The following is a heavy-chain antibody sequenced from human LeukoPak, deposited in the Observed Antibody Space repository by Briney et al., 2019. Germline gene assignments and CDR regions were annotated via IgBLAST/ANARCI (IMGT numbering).Heavy chain of an antibody. CDR2: IYYSGST. D-gene: IGHD3-22*01. Sequence: SETLSLTCTASGGSISSYYWSWVRQPPGKGLEWLGYIYYSGSTNYNPSLKSRVTISVDTSKNQFSLKLSSVTAADTAVYYCASYYYDSSGYFYFDYWGQGTLVTVSS. CDR1: GGSISSYY. J-gene: IGHJ4*02. CDR3: ASYYYDSSGYFYFDY. V-gene: IGHV4-59*01.